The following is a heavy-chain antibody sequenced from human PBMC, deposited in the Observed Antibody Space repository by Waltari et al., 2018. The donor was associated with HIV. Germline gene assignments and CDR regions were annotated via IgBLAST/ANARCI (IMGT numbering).Heavy chain of an antibody. CDR3: ARDFWGGYYYGMDV. D-gene: IGHD3-16*01. CDR1: GFTFSSYG. J-gene: IGHJ6*02. CDR2: ISSSSSYI. Sequence: EVQLVESGGGLVKLGGSLRLSCAASGFTFSSYGMNWVRQAPGKGLEWVSSISSSSSYIYYADSVKGRFTISRDNAKNSLYLQMNSLRAEDTAVYYCARDFWGGYYYGMDVWGQGTTVTVSS. V-gene: IGHV3-21*01.